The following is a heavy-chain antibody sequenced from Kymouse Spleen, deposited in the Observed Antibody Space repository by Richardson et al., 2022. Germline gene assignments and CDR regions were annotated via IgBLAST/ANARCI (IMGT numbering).Heavy chain of an antibody. CDR2: IKSKTDGGTT. CDR1: GFTFSNAW. J-gene: IGHJ6*02. Sequence: EVQLVESGGGLVKPGGSLRLSCAASGFTFSNAWMSWVRQAPGKGLEWVGRIKSKTDGGTTDYAAPVKGRFTISRDDSKNTLYLQMNSLKTEDTAVYYCTTLYYCTNGVCPVYYYYYGMDVWGQGTTVTVSS. D-gene: IGHD2-8*01. V-gene: IGHV3-15*01. CDR3: TTLYYCTNGVCPVYYYYYGMDV.